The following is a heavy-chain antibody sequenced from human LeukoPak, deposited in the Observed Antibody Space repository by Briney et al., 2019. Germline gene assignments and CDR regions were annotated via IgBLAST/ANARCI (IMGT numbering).Heavy chain of an antibody. CDR1: GGSFSGYY. V-gene: IGHV4-59*08. CDR2: FCYTGST. D-gene: IGHD4-17*01. Sequence: SETLSLTCAVYGGSFSGYYWSWIRQPPGKGLEWIGYFCYTGSTNYNPSLKSRVTISVDTSKNLFSLRLSSVTAADTAIYYCARHSYGYFDYWGQGTLVTASS. J-gene: IGHJ4*02. CDR3: ARHSYGYFDY.